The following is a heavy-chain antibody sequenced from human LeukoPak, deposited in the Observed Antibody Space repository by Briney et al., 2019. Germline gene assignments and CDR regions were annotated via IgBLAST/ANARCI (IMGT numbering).Heavy chain of an antibody. CDR1: GGTFISYA. CDR2: IIPIFGTA. CDR3: AGEDNSSGYRPFDI. D-gene: IGHD3-22*01. J-gene: IGHJ3*02. Sequence: ASVKVSCKASGGTFISYAISWVRQAPGQGLEWMGGIIPIFGTANYAQKFQGRVTITADESTSTAYMELSSLRSEDTAVYYCAGEDNSSGYRPFDIWGQGTMVTVPS. V-gene: IGHV1-69*01.